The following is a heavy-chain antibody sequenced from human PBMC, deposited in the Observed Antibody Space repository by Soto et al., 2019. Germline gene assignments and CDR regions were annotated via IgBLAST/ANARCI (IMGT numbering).Heavy chain of an antibody. CDR2: ISGSGGST. CDR3: AKDRPAKRVVITLFDY. CDR1: GFTFSSYA. Sequence: GGSLRLSCAASGFTFSSYAMSWVRQAPGKGLEWVSAISGSGGSTYYADSVKGRFTISRDNSKNTLYLQMNSLRAEDTAVYYCAKDRPAKRVVITLFDYWGQGTLVTVSS. J-gene: IGHJ4*02. D-gene: IGHD3-22*01. V-gene: IGHV3-23*01.